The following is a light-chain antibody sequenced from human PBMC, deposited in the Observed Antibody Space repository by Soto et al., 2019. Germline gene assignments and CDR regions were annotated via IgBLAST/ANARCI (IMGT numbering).Light chain of an antibody. CDR3: QQYYSTPWT. Sequence: DIQITQAPSSLRASVGDRVTITCRASQSISTNLHWYQQKAGQAPKLLIYAASNLPSGIPSRFSGSGSGTEFTLTMNSLQPEDFAAYYCQQYYSTPWTFGQGTKVDIK. V-gene: IGKV1-39*01. J-gene: IGKJ1*01. CDR2: AAS. CDR1: QSISTN.